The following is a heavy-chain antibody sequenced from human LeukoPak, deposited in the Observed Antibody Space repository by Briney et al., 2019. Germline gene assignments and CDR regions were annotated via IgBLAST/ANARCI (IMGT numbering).Heavy chain of an antibody. D-gene: IGHD2-8*01. Sequence: GGCLRLSCAASGFTFSSYAMSWVRQAPGKGLEWVSAISGSGGSTYYADSVKGRFTISSDNSNNTLYLQMNRLRAEDTAVYYCATHHCTNGVCYSRFDYWGQGTLVTVSS. CDR3: ATHHCTNGVCYSRFDY. J-gene: IGHJ4*02. CDR2: ISGSGGST. CDR1: GFTFSSYA. V-gene: IGHV3-23*01.